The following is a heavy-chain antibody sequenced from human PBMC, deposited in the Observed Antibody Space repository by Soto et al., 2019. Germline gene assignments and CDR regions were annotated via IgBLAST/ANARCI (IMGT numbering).Heavy chain of an antibody. J-gene: IGHJ6*02. Sequence: GGSLRLSCAASGFTFSSYGMHWVRQAPGKGLEWVAVISYDGSNKYYADSVKGRFTISRDNSKNTLYLQMNSLRAEDTAVYYCAKDARAYYYGMDVWGQGTTVTVSS. CDR1: GFTFSSYG. CDR3: AKDARAYYYGMDV. V-gene: IGHV3-30*18. CDR2: ISYDGSNK.